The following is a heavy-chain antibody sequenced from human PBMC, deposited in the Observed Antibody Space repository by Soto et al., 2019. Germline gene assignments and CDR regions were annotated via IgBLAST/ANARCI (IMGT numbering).Heavy chain of an antibody. Sequence: EVQLVESGGGLVQPGGSLRLSCEASAFTLSSYWMSWVGQAPGKGLEWVANIKPDGSEKYYVDSVKGRFTISRDNTKNSLYLQMSTLRPEDTAIYYCARDYEFGFDIWGQGTLVTVSS. V-gene: IGHV3-7*01. CDR3: ARDYEFGFDI. CDR1: AFTLSSYW. D-gene: IGHD3-22*01. CDR2: IKPDGSEK. J-gene: IGHJ3*02.